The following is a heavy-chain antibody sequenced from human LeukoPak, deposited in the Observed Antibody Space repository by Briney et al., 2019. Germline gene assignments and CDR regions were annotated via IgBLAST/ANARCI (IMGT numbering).Heavy chain of an antibody. CDR3: AVLWFGELGAFDI. V-gene: IGHV3-48*01. Sequence: GGSLRLSCAASGFTFSSYSMNWVRQAPGKGLEWVSYISSSSSTIYYADSVKGRFTISRDNAKNSLYLQMNSLRAEDTAVYYCAVLWFGELGAFDIWGQGTMVTVSS. J-gene: IGHJ3*02. CDR1: GFTFSSYS. D-gene: IGHD3-10*01. CDR2: ISSSSSTI.